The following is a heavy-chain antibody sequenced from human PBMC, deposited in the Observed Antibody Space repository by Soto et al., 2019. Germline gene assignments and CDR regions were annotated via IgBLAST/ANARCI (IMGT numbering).Heavy chain of an antibody. V-gene: IGHV1-69*01. Sequence: VQLVQSGAEVKKPGSSVKVSCKASGGTFSSYDISWVRQAPGQGLEWMGGIIPIFGTANYAQKFQGRVTITADETTSTAYMELSSLRSEDTAVYYCARETYATLPYSYYGMDVWGQGTKVTVS. CDR1: GGTFSSYD. D-gene: IGHD4-17*01. J-gene: IGHJ6*02. CDR3: ARETYATLPYSYYGMDV. CDR2: IIPIFGTA.